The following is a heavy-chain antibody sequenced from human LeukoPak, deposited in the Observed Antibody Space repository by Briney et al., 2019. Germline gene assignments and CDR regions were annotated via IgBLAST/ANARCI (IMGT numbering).Heavy chain of an antibody. V-gene: IGHV3-11*05. CDR3: ARDLGPGSPRDY. CDR2: ISSSSSYT. D-gene: IGHD3-10*01. CDR1: GFTFSDYY. Sequence: GGSLRLSCAASGFTFSDYYMIWIRQAPGKGLEWVSYISSSSSYTNYADSVKGRFTVSRDDAKNPLYLQMNSLRAEDTAVYYCARDLGPGSPRDYWGQGTLVTVSS. J-gene: IGHJ4*02.